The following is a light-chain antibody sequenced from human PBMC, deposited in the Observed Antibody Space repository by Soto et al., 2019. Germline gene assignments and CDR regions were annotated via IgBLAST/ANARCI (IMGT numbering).Light chain of an antibody. CDR3: QQRSNWPPIT. CDR2: DAS. CDR1: QSVSSY. Sequence: EIVLTQSPATLSLSPGERATLSCRASQSVSSYLAWYQKKPGQAPRLIXYDASNRATGIPARFSGSGSGTDLTLTISSLEPEDFAVYYCQQRSNWPPITFGQGTRLEIK. V-gene: IGKV3-11*01. J-gene: IGKJ5*01.